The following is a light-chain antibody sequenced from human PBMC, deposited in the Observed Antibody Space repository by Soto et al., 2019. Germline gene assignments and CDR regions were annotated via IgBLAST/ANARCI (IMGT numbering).Light chain of an antibody. J-gene: IGKJ5*01. CDR2: DAS. CDR1: QSVSSY. V-gene: IGKV3-15*01. Sequence: EIVMTQSPATLSVSPGERATLSCRASQSVSSYLAWYQQRPGQAPRLVIYDASTRATGIPARFSGGGSGTEFTLTISSLQPEDFAVYYCQQYNSWPPITFGEGTRVEIK. CDR3: QQYNSWPPIT.